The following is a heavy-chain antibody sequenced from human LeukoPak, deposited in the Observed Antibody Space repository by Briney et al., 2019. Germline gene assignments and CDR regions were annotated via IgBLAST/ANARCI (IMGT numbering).Heavy chain of an antibody. CDR2: INPDSGGT. Sequence: GSSVKVSCKASGYTFTGHYMHWVRQVPGQGLAWMGWINPDSGGTKYAQKFQGRVTMTRDTSISIAYMELRGLTSDDTAVFFCARVATIWGSHRYFDYWGQGTLVTVSS. V-gene: IGHV1-2*02. CDR1: GYTFTGHY. D-gene: IGHD3-16*02. CDR3: ARVATIWGSHRYFDY. J-gene: IGHJ4*02.